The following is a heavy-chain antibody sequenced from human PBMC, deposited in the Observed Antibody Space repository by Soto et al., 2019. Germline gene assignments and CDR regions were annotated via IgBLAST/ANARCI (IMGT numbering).Heavy chain of an antibody. CDR3: ARGYCSGGNCYSGMDV. D-gene: IGHD2-15*01. Sequence: SVKVSCKASGYTFTSYGISWVRQAPGHGLEWMGGIIPISGTTYYTQKFQGRVTITADEPTSTAFMELSSLKSEDTAVFYCARGYCSGGNCYSGMDVWGQGTMVTVSS. CDR1: GYTFTSYG. CDR2: IIPISGTT. J-gene: IGHJ6*02. V-gene: IGHV1-69*13.